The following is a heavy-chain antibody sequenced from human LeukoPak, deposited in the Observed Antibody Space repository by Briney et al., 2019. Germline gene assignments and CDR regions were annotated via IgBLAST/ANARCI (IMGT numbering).Heavy chain of an antibody. CDR1: GFTFSSYA. CDR3: AKVAVAGTGGAFDI. J-gene: IGHJ3*02. D-gene: IGHD6-19*01. V-gene: IGHV1-46*01. Sequence: GGSLRLSCAASGFTFSSYAMHWVRQAPGQGLEWMGMIGPSGGSTSYAQMFRGRLTMTRDVSTSTVYMELSSLRSEDTAVYYCAKVAVAGTGGAFDIWGQGSMVTVSS. CDR2: IGPSGGST.